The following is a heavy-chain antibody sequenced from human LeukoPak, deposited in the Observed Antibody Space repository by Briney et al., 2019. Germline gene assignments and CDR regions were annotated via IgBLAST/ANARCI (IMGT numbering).Heavy chain of an antibody. J-gene: IGHJ6*02. CDR1: GYTFTSYY. V-gene: IGHV1-46*01. D-gene: IGHD3-3*01. CDR3: ARVEVDTDPLDYYYGMDV. Sequence: ASVKVSCKASGYTFTSYYMHWVRQAPGQGLEWMGIINPSGGSTNYAQKFQGRATITADESTSTAYMELSSLRSEDTAVYYCARVEVDTDPLDYYYGMDVWGQGTTVTVSS. CDR2: INPSGGST.